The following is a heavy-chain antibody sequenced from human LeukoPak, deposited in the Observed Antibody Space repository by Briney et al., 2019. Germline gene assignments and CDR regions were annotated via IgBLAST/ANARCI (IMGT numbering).Heavy chain of an antibody. CDR3: ARDGDYYDSSGYFDY. D-gene: IGHD3-22*01. V-gene: IGHV4-4*02. CDR2: IYHDGST. Sequence: PSETLSLTCAVSGGSISSNNWWIWVRQSPEKGLEWIGEIYHDGSTNYNPSLKSRVTISVDTSKNQFSLKLSSVTAADTAVYYCARDGDYYDSSGYFDYWGQGTLVTVSS. J-gene: IGHJ4*02. CDR1: GGSISSNNW.